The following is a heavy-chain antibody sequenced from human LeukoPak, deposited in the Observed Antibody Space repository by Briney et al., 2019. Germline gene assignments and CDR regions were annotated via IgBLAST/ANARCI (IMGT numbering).Heavy chain of an antibody. J-gene: IGHJ4*02. CDR3: ARVPGYCSGTTCSSFDY. Sequence: PSQTLSLTCTVSGGPISSGSYYWSWIRQPAGKGLEWIGRIYTSGSTNYNPSLKSRVTISVDTSKNQFSLKLSSVTAADTALYYCARVPGYCSGTTCSSFDYWGQGTLVTVSS. CDR1: GGPISSGSYY. D-gene: IGHD2-2*01. V-gene: IGHV4-61*02. CDR2: IYTSGST.